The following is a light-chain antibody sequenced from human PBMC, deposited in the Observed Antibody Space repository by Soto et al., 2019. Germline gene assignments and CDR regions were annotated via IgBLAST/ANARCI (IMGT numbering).Light chain of an antibody. Sequence: DIVLTQTPLSSPVTLGQPASFSCRSSRSLLHSDGNTYLSWVHQRPGQPPRLLIYQISKRLSGVPDRFSGSGAGTSFTLKISRVEAQDVGIYFCMQSFQLRTFGQGTKVEIK. V-gene: IGKV2-24*01. J-gene: IGKJ1*01. CDR2: QIS. CDR3: MQSFQLRT. CDR1: RSLLHSDGNTY.